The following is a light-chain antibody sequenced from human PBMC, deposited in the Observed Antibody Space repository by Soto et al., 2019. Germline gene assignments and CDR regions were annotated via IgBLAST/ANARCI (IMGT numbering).Light chain of an antibody. Sequence: QSALTQPASVSGSPGQSITISCTGTSSDVGGYNYVSWYQQHPGKAPKLMIYDVSNRPSGVSNRFSGSKSGNMASLTISGLQSEDEADHYCSSYTSSSTVVFGGGTKLTVL. CDR1: SSDVGGYNY. V-gene: IGLV2-14*01. CDR2: DVS. J-gene: IGLJ2*01. CDR3: SSYTSSSTVV.